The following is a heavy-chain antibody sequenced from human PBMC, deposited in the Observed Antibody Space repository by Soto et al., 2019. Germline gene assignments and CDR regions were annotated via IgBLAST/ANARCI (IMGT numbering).Heavy chain of an antibody. Sequence: HPGGSLRLSCAASGFTFSSYAMSWVRQAPGKGLEWVSAISGSGGSTYYADSVKGRFTISRDNSKNTLYLQMNSLRAEDTAVYYCAKANYDILTGCPFRSYYFDYWGQGTLVTVSS. CDR3: AKANYDILTGCPFRSYYFDY. V-gene: IGHV3-23*01. CDR2: ISGSGGST. CDR1: GFTFSSYA. J-gene: IGHJ4*02. D-gene: IGHD3-9*01.